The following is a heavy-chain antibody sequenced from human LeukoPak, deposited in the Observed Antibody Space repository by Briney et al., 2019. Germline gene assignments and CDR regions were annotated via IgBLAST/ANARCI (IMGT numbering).Heavy chain of an antibody. CDR3: ARWKLLDY. Sequence: GGSLAVYSTAYGLTSCSYGMYWVGQAPGKRLKWVAVISYDGSNKYYADSVKGRFTISRDNSKNTLYLQMNSLRAEDTAVYYCARWKLLDYWGQGTLVTVSS. D-gene: IGHD2-15*01. J-gene: IGHJ4*02. CDR2: ISYDGSNK. V-gene: IGHV3-30*01. CDR1: GLTSCSYG.